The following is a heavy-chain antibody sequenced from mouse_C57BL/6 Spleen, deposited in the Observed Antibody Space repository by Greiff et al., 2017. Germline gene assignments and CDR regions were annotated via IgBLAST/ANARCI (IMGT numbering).Heavy chain of an antibody. CDR1: GFNFKDYY. CDR3: AREVLYDRYFDV. J-gene: IGHJ1*03. D-gene: IGHD2-12*01. CDR2: IDPEDGAT. V-gene: IGHV14-2*01. Sequence: VQLQQSGAELVKPGASVKLSCTASGFNFKDYYMHWVKQRTDQGLEWIGRIDPEDGATKYAPKFQGKATITANTSSNTSYLQLSSLTSEDTAVYYCAREVLYDRYFDVWGTGTTVTVSS.